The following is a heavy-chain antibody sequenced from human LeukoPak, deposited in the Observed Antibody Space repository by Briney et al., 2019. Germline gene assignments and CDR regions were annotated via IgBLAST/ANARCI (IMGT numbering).Heavy chain of an antibody. D-gene: IGHD6-19*01. V-gene: IGHV3-21*01. Sequence: PGGSLRLSCAASGFTFSSYSMNWVRQAPGKGLEWVSSISSSSSYIYYADSVKGRFTISRDNAKNSLYLQMNSLRAEDTAVYYCASIAVAGDKDGGEYFQHWGQGTLVTVSS. CDR2: ISSSSSYI. CDR1: GFTFSSYS. J-gene: IGHJ1*01. CDR3: ASIAVAGDKDGGEYFQH.